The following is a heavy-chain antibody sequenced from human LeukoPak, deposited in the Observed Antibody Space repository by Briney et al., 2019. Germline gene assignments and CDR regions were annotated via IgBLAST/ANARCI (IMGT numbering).Heavy chain of an antibody. J-gene: IGHJ5*02. D-gene: IGHD3-22*01. CDR1: GGSISSSSYY. CDR2: IYYSGST. V-gene: IGHV4-39*07. CDR3: AREINYYDSSGYYYGRWFDP. Sequence: SETLSLTCTASGGSISSSSYYWGWIRQPPGKGLEWIGSIYYSGSTYYNPSLKSRVTISVDTSKNQFSLQLSSVTAADTAVYYCAREINYYDSSGYYYGRWFDPWGQGTLVTVSS.